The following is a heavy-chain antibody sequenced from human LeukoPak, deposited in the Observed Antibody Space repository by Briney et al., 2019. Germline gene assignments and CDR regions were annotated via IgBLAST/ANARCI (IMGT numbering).Heavy chain of an antibody. D-gene: IGHD3-3*01. Sequence: GASVKVSCKASGYTFTGYYMHWVRQAPGQGLEWMGCINPNSGGTYYAQKFQGRVTMTRDTSISTAYMELSRLTSDDTAVYYCARVRNYDFWSGYSPDAFDIWGQGTMVTVSS. CDR1: GYTFTGYY. CDR2: INPNSGGT. V-gene: IGHV1-2*02. CDR3: ARVRNYDFWSGYSPDAFDI. J-gene: IGHJ3*02.